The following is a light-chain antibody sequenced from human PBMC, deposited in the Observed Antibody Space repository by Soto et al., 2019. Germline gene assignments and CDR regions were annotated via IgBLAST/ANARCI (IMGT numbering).Light chain of an antibody. J-gene: IGKJ5*01. CDR2: AAS. CDR3: QQLLSYPIT. CDR1: QGISSN. Sequence: DIQLTQSPSFLSASVGDRVTITCRASQGISSNLAWYQQKPGKAPKLLIYAASTLQSGVPLRFSGSGSGTSFTLTISSLQPEDFATYYCQQLLSYPITFGQGTRLEIK. V-gene: IGKV1-9*01.